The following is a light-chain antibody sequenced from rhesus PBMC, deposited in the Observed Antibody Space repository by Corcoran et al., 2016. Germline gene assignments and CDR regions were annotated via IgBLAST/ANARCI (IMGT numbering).Light chain of an antibody. CDR3: CSYAGSYTDV. V-gene: IGLV2-32*01. Sequence: QAALTQPRSVSGSPGQSVTISCTGTSSDIGGYNYVSWYQQHPGTAPKLMIFEVNKRPSGVSDRFSGSKSGNTASLTISGLQAEDEADYYCCSYAGSYTDVFGSGTKLTVL. CDR2: EVN. CDR1: SSDIGGYNY. J-gene: IGLJ6*01.